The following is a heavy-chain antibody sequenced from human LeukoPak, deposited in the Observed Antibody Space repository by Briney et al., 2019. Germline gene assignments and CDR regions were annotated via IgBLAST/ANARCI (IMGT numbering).Heavy chain of an antibody. CDR1: GFTFSSYS. V-gene: IGHV3-48*01. CDR2: ISRTGTI. J-gene: IGHJ6*02. Sequence: GGSLRLSCAASGFTFSSYSMNWVRQAPGKGLEWVSYISRTGTIYYADSVKGRFTISRDNAKNSLYLQMNSLRVEDTAVYYCAKGRDYYYYGMDVWGQGTTVTVSS. CDR3: AKGRDYYYYGMDV.